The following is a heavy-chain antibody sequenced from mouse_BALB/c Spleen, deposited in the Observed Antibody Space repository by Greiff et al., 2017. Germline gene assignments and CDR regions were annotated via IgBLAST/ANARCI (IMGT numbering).Heavy chain of an antibody. J-gene: IGHJ2*01. CDR2: ISTYYGDA. Sequence: LEESGAELVRPGVSVKISCKGSGYTFTDYAMHWVKQSHAKSLEWIGVISTYYGDASYNQKFKGKATMTVDKSSSTAYMELARLTSEDSAIYYCARKYGNYNYFDYWGQGTTLTVSS. CDR1: GYTFTDYA. D-gene: IGHD2-10*02. CDR3: ARKYGNYNYFDY. V-gene: IGHV1S137*01.